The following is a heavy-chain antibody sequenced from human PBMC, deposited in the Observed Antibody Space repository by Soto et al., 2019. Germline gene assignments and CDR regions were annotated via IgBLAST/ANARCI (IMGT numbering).Heavy chain of an antibody. Sequence: GGSLRLSCAASGFTVSSNYMSWVRQAPGKGLEWVSVIYSGGSTYYADSVKGRFTISRDNSKNTLYLQMNSLRAEDTAVYYCARDAYKDYYGSGSYQIDYYYYYMDGWGKGTKVTVSS. D-gene: IGHD3-10*01. J-gene: IGHJ6*03. CDR1: GFTVSSNY. V-gene: IGHV3-66*01. CDR3: ARDAYKDYYGSGSYQIDYYYYYMDG. CDR2: IYSGGST.